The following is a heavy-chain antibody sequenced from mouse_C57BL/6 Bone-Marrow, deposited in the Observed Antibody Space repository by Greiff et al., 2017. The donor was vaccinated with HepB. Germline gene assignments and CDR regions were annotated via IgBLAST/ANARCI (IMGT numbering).Heavy chain of an antibody. J-gene: IGHJ3*01. CDR2: IYPGSGNT. V-gene: IGHV1-66*01. Sequence: VQLQQSGPELVKPGASVKISCKASGYSFTSYYIHWVKQRPGQGLEWIGWIYPGSGNTKYNEKFKGKATLTADTSSSTAYMQLSSLTSEDSAVYYCARSYYFSFAYWGQGTLVTVSA. CDR3: ARSYYFSFAY. CDR1: GYSFTSYY. D-gene: IGHD2-10*01.